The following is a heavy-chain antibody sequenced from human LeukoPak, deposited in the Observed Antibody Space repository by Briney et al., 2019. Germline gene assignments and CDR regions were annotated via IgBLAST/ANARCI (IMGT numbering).Heavy chain of an antibody. CDR1: GYTFTGYY. D-gene: IGHD3-9*01. V-gene: IGHV1-2*02. J-gene: IGHJ3*02. CDR3: ARGGGRYYDILTGYRVPHDVFDI. CDR2: INPNSGGT. Sequence: GASVKVSCKASGYTFTGYYMHWVRQAPGQGLEWMGWINPNSGGTNYAQKFQGRVTMTRDTSISTAYMELSSLRSEDTAVYYCARGGGRYYDILTGYRVPHDVFDIWGQGTMVTVSS.